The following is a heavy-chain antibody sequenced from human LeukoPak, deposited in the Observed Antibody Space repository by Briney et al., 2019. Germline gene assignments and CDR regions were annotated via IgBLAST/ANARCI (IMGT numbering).Heavy chain of an antibody. D-gene: IGHD6-19*01. J-gene: IGHJ4*02. V-gene: IGHV1-18*01. CDR1: GYTFTSYG. CDR3: ARARRSGWYEGFDY. Sequence: VASVKVSCKASGYTFTSYGISWVRQAPGQGVEWMGWISAYNGNTNYAQKLQGRVTMTTDTSTSTAYMELRSLRSDDTAVYYCARARRSGWYEGFDYWGQGTLVTVSS. CDR2: ISAYNGNT.